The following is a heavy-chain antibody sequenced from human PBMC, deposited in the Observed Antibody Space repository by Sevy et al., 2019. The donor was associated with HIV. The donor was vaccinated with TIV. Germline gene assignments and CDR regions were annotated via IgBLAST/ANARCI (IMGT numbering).Heavy chain of an antibody. CDR1: GFTFQTFG. D-gene: IGHD3-10*02. Sequence: GGSLRLSCSAFGFTFQTFGMHWVRQSPGRGPEWLAVISSDGLNRNYADSVRGRFTISRDNSKNLLFLQMNSLIPNDTAVYFCTKESLRGTYIRGDFDHWGQGTLVTVSS. CDR3: TKESLRGTYIRGDFDH. J-gene: IGHJ4*02. CDR2: ISSDGLNR. V-gene: IGHV3-30*18.